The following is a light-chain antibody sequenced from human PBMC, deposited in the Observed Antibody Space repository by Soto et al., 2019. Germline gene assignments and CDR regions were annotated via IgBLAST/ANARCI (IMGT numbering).Light chain of an antibody. Sequence: DIQVTQSPSSLSAFVGDSVTITCRASQNIDNKLNWYQQKPGKAPRLLIYAASSLQSGVPSRFSGGGSESAFTLNIDNLQPEDFATYYCQHSYSAPYTFGLGTRLEIK. CDR1: QNIDNK. CDR3: QHSYSAPYT. CDR2: AAS. V-gene: IGKV1-39*01. J-gene: IGKJ2*01.